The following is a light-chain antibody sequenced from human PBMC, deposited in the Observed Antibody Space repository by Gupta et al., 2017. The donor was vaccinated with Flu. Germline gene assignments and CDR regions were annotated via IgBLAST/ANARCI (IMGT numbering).Light chain of an antibody. CDR2: GVP. V-gene: IGLV2-11*03. J-gene: IGLJ2*01. CDR1: RCDFWNYDY. CDR3: CSNEGTFTVV. Sequence: RCDFWNYDYGAWNRQHPGKAPKCMIYGVPKRPSGVPDRFSGSKSDNTASLAISGLQAEDEANSYCCSNEGTFTVVFGGGTKLTVL.